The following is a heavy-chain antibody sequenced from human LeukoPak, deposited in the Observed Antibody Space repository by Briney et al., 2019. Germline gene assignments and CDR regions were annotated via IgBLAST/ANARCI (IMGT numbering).Heavy chain of an antibody. CDR1: GFTFSSYG. Sequence: GGSLRLSCAASGFTFSSYGMHWVRQAPGKGLEWVAVISYDGSNKYYADSVKGRFTISRDNSKSTLCLQMNSLRAEDTAVYYCARNMRVSVAAFDYWGQGTLVTVSS. D-gene: IGHD6-13*01. CDR2: ISYDGSNK. J-gene: IGHJ4*02. V-gene: IGHV3-30*19. CDR3: ARNMRVSVAAFDY.